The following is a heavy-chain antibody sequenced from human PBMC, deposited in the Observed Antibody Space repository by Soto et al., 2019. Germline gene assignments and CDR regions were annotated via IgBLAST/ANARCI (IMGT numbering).Heavy chain of an antibody. CDR2: IYSGGTT. D-gene: IGHD6-6*01. Sequence: GGSLRLSCAASGFTVSSNYMSWVRQAPGKGLEWVSVIYSGGTTYYADSVKGRFIISSDNSKNTLYLQMNSLRAEDTAVYYCANARGSSSEAFHYWGQGTLVTVSS. CDR1: GFTVSSNY. CDR3: ANARGSSSEAFHY. V-gene: IGHV3-66*01. J-gene: IGHJ4*02.